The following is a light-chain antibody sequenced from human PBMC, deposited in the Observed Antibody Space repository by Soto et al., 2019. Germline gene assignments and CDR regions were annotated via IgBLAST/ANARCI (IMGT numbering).Light chain of an antibody. CDR2: GAS. J-gene: IGKJ2*01. Sequence: EIVLTQSPGTLSLSPGEGATVSCRASQSVRNGALAWYQRKPGQAPRLLIFGASSRATDIPDRFSASGSGTHFTLTISRLEPEDFAVYYCHQYGDSAHTFGQGTKLDIK. CDR1: QSVRNGA. V-gene: IGKV3-20*01. CDR3: HQYGDSAHT.